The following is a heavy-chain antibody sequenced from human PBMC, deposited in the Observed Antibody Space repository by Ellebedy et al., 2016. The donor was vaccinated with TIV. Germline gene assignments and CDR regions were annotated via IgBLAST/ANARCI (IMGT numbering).Heavy chain of an antibody. J-gene: IGHJ4*02. CDR2: ISDGGTTT. CDR1: GFTFGSCA. Sequence: PGGSLRLSCAASGFTFGSCAMSWVRQAPGRGLEWVADISDGGTTTCYADSVKGRFTISRDNSKNQLYLPMNSLRAEDTALYYCSTHYDILPGQYRGFDYWGQGTLVTVSS. D-gene: IGHD3-9*01. V-gene: IGHV3-23*01. CDR3: STHYDILPGQYRGFDY.